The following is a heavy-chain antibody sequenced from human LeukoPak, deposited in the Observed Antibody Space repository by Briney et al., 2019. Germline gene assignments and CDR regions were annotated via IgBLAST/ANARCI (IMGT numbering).Heavy chain of an antibody. Sequence: SQTLSLTCTVSGGSISSGDYYWSWIRQPPGKGLEGIGYIYYSGSTYYNPSLKSRVTISVDTSKNQFSLKLSSVTAADTAVYYCARSNGKYQLPINYWGQGTLVTVSS. CDR2: IYYSGST. J-gene: IGHJ4*02. D-gene: IGHD2-2*01. V-gene: IGHV4-30-4*08. CDR3: ARSNGKYQLPINY. CDR1: GGSISSGDYY.